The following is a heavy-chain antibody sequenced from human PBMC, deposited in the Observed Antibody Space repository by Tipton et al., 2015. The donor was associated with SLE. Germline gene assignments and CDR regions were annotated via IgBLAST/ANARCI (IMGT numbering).Heavy chain of an antibody. CDR3: ARDMDWSSGWYPLGY. CDR1: GGSISSGGYS. D-gene: IGHD6-19*01. J-gene: IGHJ4*02. Sequence: LRLSCAVSGGSISSGGYSWSWIRQPPGKGLEWIGSIYYSGSTYYNPSLKSRVTISVDTSKNQFSLKLSSVTAADTAVYYCARDMDWSSGWYPLGYWGQGTLVTVSS. CDR2: IYYSGST. V-gene: IGHV4-39*07.